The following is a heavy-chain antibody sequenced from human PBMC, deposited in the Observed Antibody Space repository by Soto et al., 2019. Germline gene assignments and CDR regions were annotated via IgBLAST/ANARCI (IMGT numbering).Heavy chain of an antibody. V-gene: IGHV1-3*01. CDR1: GYTFTSYA. D-gene: IGHD3-9*01. J-gene: IGHJ3*02. CDR3: AMRRPGIQLSLRYFDWSPQKGRFAFDI. CDR2: INAGNGNT. Sequence: ASVKVSCKASGYTFTSYAMHWVRQAPGQRLEWMGWINAGNGNTKYSQKFQGRVTITRDTSASTAYMELSSLRSEDTAVYYCAMRRPGIQLSLRYFDWSPQKGRFAFDIWGQGTMVTVSS.